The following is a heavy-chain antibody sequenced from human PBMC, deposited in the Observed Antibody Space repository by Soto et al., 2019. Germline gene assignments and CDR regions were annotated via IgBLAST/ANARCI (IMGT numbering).Heavy chain of an antibody. D-gene: IGHD3-10*01. J-gene: IGHJ4*02. V-gene: IGHV4-34*01. Sequence: PSETLSLTCAVYGGSFSGYYWSWIRQPPGKGLEWIGEINHSGSTNYNPSLKSRVTISVDTSKNQFSLKLSSVTASDTAIYYCTRPDFYFASGDWALWGQGTPVTVSS. CDR2: INHSGST. CDR1: GGSFSGYY. CDR3: TRPDFYFASGDWAL.